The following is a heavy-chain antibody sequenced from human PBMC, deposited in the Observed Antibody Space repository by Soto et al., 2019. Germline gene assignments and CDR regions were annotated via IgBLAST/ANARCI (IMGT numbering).Heavy chain of an antibody. J-gene: IGHJ5*01. D-gene: IGHD6-19*01. CDR3: ARGLSSGWFDY. CDR2: ISSTSKYI. Sequence: EVQLVESGGGLVKPGGSLRVSCAASGFTFSNYSMNWVRQAPGKGLEWVSSISSTSKYIYYADSVKGRFTISRDNAKKSLYLQMNSLSVEDTAVYYCARGLSSGWFDYWGQGTLVTVS. CDR1: GFTFSNYS. V-gene: IGHV3-21*01.